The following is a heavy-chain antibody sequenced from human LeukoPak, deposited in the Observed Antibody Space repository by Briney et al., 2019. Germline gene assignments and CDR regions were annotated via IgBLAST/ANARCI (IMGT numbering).Heavy chain of an antibody. CDR1: GYTFTSYG. Sequence: ASVKVSCKASGYTFTSYGISWLRQAPGQGLEWMGWISAYNGNTNYAQKRQGRVTMTTDTSTSTAYMELRSLRSDDTAVYYCARALYSSSWYFPFDYWGQGTLVTVSS. J-gene: IGHJ4*02. CDR3: ARALYSSSWYFPFDY. V-gene: IGHV1-18*01. CDR2: ISAYNGNT. D-gene: IGHD6-13*01.